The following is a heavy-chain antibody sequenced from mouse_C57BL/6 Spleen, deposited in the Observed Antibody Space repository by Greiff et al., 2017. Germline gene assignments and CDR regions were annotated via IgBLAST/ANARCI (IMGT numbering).Heavy chain of an antibody. J-gene: IGHJ2*01. CDR3: ARSGVYYVNLYYFDY. Sequence: VKLMESGAELVKPGASVKISCKASGYAFSSYWMNWVKQRPGKGLEWIGQIYPGDGDTNYNGKFKGKATLTADKSSSTAYMQLSSLTSEDSAVYFCARSGVYYVNLYYFDYWGQGTTLTVSS. V-gene: IGHV1-80*01. CDR1: GYAFSSYW. CDR2: IYPGDGDT. D-gene: IGHD2-1*01.